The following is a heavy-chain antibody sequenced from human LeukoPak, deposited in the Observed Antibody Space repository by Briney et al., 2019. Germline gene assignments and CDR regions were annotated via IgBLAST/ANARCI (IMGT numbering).Heavy chain of an antibody. CDR1: GYTFTTYY. J-gene: IGHJ3*02. Sequence: GTSVKISRKASGYTFTTYYIHWVRQAPGQGLEWMGIIDPSGERASYARKFRGRVTMTRDAFTSTVYVGLNSLRSEDTAMYYCTRSSSVTMVRDADKFDIWGQGTTVTVSS. CDR2: IDPSGERA. V-gene: IGHV1-46*01. D-gene: IGHD3-10*01. CDR3: TRSSSVTMVRDADKFDI.